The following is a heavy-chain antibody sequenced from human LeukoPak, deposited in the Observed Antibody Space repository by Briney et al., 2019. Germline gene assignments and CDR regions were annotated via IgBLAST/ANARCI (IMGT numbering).Heavy chain of an antibody. D-gene: IGHD4-17*01. Sequence: PGGSLRLSCAASGFTFSSYEMNWVRQAPGKGLEWVSSISSSATYIYYADSVRGRFAISRDDAKNSLFLHMNSLRAEDMAVYYCATWDDYGDYVAFEYWGQGTLVTVSS. V-gene: IGHV3-21*01. CDR1: GFTFSSYE. J-gene: IGHJ4*02. CDR3: ATWDDYGDYVAFEY. CDR2: ISSSATYI.